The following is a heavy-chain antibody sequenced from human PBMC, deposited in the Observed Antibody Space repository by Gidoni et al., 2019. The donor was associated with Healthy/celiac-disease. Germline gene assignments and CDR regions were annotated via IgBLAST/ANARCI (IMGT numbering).Heavy chain of an antibody. D-gene: IGHD3-10*01. Sequence: EVQLVESGGGLVKPGGSLRLSCEASGFTFSSYSMNWVRQAPGKGLELVSSISSSSSYIYYADSVKGRFTISRDNAKNSLYLQMNSLRAEDTAVYYCAILGRRDYFDYWGQGTLVTVSS. CDR3: AILGRRDYFDY. CDR1: GFTFSSYS. V-gene: IGHV3-21*01. CDR2: ISSSSSYI. J-gene: IGHJ4*02.